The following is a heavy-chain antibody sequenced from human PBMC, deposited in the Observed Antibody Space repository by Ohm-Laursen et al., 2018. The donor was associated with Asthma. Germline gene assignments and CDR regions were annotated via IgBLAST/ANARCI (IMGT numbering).Heavy chain of an antibody. CDR2: ISSSGGST. D-gene: IGHD3-16*02. J-gene: IGHJ6*02. Sequence: GSLRLSCAASGFNFGSYAMTWVRQAPGKGLEWVSGISSSGGSTHYADNVKGRFTTSRDNSKNTLYLQMNSLRAEDTAVYYCAKVVVMDVWGQGTTVTVSS. CDR1: GFNFGSYA. V-gene: IGHV3-23*01. CDR3: AKVVVMDV.